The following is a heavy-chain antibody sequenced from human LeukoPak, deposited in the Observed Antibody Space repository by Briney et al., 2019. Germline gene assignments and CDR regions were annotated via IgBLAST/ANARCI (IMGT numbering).Heavy chain of an antibody. CDR2: INHSGST. CDR1: GGSFSGYY. J-gene: IGHJ3*02. Sequence: PSETLSLTCAVYGGSFSGYYWSWIRQPPGKGLEWIGEINHSGSTNYNPSLKSRVTTFVDTSKNQFSLKVSSVTAADTALYYCARPPNWNLDAFDIWGQGAAVTVSS. CDR3: ARPPNWNLDAFDI. D-gene: IGHD1-20*01. V-gene: IGHV4-34*01.